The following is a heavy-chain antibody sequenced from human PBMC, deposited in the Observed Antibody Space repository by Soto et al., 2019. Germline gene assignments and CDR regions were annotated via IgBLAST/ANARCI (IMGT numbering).Heavy chain of an antibody. CDR1: GGTFSSYA. D-gene: IGHD2-2*01. Sequence: ASVKVSCKASGGTFSSYAISWVRQAPGQGLEWMGGIIPIFGTANYAQKFQGRVTITADESTSTAYMELSSLRSEDTAVYYCAKPFSTLGYCSSTSCYAHYGMDVWGQGTTVTVSS. V-gene: IGHV1-69*13. CDR2: IIPIFGTA. CDR3: AKPFSTLGYCSSTSCYAHYGMDV. J-gene: IGHJ6*02.